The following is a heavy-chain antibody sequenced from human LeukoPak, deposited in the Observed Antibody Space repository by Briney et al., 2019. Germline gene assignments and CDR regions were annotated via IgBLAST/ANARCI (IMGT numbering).Heavy chain of an antibody. Sequence: GGSLRLSCAASGFTSTDYAMNWVRQAPGKGLEWVSVLIGSSGSTDYADSVKGRFTISRDNSKNTVFLQMNSLRVEDTAIYYCAKGAYDYIEIAYFDSWGQGTLVTVSS. J-gene: IGHJ4*02. V-gene: IGHV3-23*01. CDR1: GFTSTDYA. CDR3: AKGAYDYIEIAYFDS. CDR2: LIGSSGST. D-gene: IGHD5-12*01.